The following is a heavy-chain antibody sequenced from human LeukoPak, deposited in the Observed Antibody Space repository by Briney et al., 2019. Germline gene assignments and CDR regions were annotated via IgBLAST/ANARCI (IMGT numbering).Heavy chain of an antibody. J-gene: IGHJ4*02. Sequence: PSQTLSLTCTVSGGSISSSSYYWGWISQPPGKGLEWIGSIYYSGSTYYNPSLKSRVTISVDTSKNQFSLKLSSVTAADTAVYYCARHFVTMVRGVISTFDYWGQGTLVTVSS. D-gene: IGHD3-10*01. CDR1: GGSISSSSYY. CDR2: IYYSGST. CDR3: ARHFVTMVRGVISTFDY. V-gene: IGHV4-39*01.